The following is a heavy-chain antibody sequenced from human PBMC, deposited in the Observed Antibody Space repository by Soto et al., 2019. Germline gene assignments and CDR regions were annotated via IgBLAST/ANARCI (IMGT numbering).Heavy chain of an antibody. CDR1: GFTFNNYW. CDR3: ATRGVPAAMPAAYYFDY. J-gene: IGHJ4*02. V-gene: IGHV3-15*01. Sequence: GGSLRLSCAASGFTFNNYWMSWFGQAPGKGLEWVGRIKSKTDGGTTDYAAPVKGRFTISRDDSKNTLYLQMNSLKTEDTAVYYCATRGVPAAMPAAYYFDYWGQRTLVTVSS. D-gene: IGHD2-2*01. CDR2: IKSKTDGGTT.